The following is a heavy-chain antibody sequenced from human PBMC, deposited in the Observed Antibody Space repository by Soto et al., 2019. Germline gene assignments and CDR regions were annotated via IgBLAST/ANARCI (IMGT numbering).Heavy chain of an antibody. CDR2: IKPGTSDI. CDR1: GYKLGSAW. Sequence: SLKISCEGAGYKLGSAWIGWVRRKPGKGLEWMGIIKPGTSDIRYSPSFQGQVTISADKSLRTAYLQWTSLKASDTALYYCARTRSFTLGFYYDGMDVWGQGTTVTVSS. J-gene: IGHJ6*02. CDR3: ARTRSFTLGFYYDGMDV. D-gene: IGHD6-6*01. V-gene: IGHV5-51*01.